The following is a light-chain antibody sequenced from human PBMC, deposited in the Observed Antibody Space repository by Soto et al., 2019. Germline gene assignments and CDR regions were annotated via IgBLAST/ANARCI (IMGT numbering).Light chain of an antibody. CDR2: GVS. CDR3: QQYAASPRT. Sequence: EIVLTQSPGTLSLSPRERATLSCRASQSVSSGYLAWYQHKPGQAPRLLIYGVSSRAPGIPDRFSGSESGTDFTLTISRLEPEDFAVYYCQQYAASPRTFGQGTQVEVK. CDR1: QSVSSGY. J-gene: IGKJ1*01. V-gene: IGKV3-20*01.